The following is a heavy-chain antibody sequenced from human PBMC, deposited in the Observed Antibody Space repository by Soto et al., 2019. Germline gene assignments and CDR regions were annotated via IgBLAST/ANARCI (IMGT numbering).Heavy chain of an antibody. V-gene: IGHV5-10-1*01. J-gene: IGHJ6*02. CDR2: IDPSDSYT. D-gene: IGHD6-13*01. CDR3: ARRKIAAAVTPRGYGMDV. Sequence: GESLKISCKGSGYSFTSYWVSWVRQMPGKGLEWMGRIDPSDSYTNYSPSFQGHVTISADKSISTAYLQWSSLKASDTAMYYCARRKIAAAVTPRGYGMDVWGQGTTVTVSS. CDR1: GYSFTSYW.